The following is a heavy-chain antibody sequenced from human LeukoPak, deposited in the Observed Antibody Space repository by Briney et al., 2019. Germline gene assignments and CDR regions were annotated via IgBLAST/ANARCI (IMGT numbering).Heavy chain of an antibody. Sequence: SETLSLTCTVSGGSISSSSYYWGWIRQPPGKGLEWIGSIYYSGSTYYNPSLKSRVTISVDTSKNQFSLKLSSVTAADTAVYYCATNKLGCSGGSCYSVLDYWGQGTLVTVPS. CDR1: GGSISSSSYY. D-gene: IGHD2-15*01. CDR2: IYYSGST. J-gene: IGHJ4*02. V-gene: IGHV4-39*07. CDR3: ATNKLGCSGGSCYSVLDY.